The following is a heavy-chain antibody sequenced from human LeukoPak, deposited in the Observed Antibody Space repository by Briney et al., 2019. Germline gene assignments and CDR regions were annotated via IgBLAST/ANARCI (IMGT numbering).Heavy chain of an antibody. D-gene: IGHD2-2*01. CDR3: ARDRVRGYCSSTSCLYYYYYGMDV. Sequence: PGGSLRLSCAASGFTFSSYSMNWVRQAPGKGLEWVSSISSSSSYIYYADSVKGRFTISRDNSKNTLYLQMNSLRAEDTAVYYCARDRVRGYCSSTSCLYYYYYGMDVWGQGTTVTVSS. CDR1: GFTFSSYS. CDR2: ISSSSSYI. V-gene: IGHV3-21*04. J-gene: IGHJ6*02.